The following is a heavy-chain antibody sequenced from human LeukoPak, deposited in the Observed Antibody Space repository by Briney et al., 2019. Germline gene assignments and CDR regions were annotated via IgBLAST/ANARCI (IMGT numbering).Heavy chain of an antibody. V-gene: IGHV1-69*04. CDR2: IIPILGIA. J-gene: IGHJ4*02. CDR3: AREKGDRSGYYYFDY. CDR1: GCTFSSYS. D-gene: IGHD3-22*01. Sequence: EASVKVSCKASGCTFSSYSIRWVRQAPGQGLEWMGRIIPILGIANYVQKLQGRVTINPDRSTSTASMELNSLRSDDAAVYYGAREKGDRSGYYYFDYWGQGTLVTVSS.